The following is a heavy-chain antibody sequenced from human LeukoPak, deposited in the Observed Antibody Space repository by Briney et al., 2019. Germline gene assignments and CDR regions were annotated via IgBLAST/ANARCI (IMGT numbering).Heavy chain of an antibody. Sequence: GGSLRLSCAASGFTFSNYGMNWVRQAPGKGLEWISYISSSSSLIYYADSVKGRFTISRDNAKNSLYLQMNSLRSEDTAVYYCARDPGGLWLGYWGQGTLVTVSS. CDR1: GFTFSNYG. CDR2: ISSSSSLI. D-gene: IGHD3-10*01. V-gene: IGHV3-48*01. CDR3: ARDPGGLWLGY. J-gene: IGHJ4*02.